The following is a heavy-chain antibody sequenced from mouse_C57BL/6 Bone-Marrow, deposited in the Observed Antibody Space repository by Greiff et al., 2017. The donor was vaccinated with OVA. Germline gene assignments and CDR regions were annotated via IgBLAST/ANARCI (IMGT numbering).Heavy chain of an antibody. J-gene: IGHJ4*01. D-gene: IGHD2-2*01. Sequence: VQGVESGAELAKPGASVKLSCKASGYTFTSYWMHWVKQRPGQGLEWIGYINPSSGYTKYNQKFKDKATFTADKSSSTAYMQLSSLTYEDSAVYYGARLDGYPYAMDYWGQGTSVTVSS. V-gene: IGHV1-7*01. CDR3: ARLDGYPYAMDY. CDR1: GYTFTSYW. CDR2: INPSSGYT.